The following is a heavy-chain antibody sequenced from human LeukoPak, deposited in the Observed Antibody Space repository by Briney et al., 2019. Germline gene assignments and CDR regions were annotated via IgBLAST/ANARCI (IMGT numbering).Heavy chain of an antibody. CDR1: GYTFTSYG. V-gene: IGHV1-18*01. D-gene: IGHD6-13*01. CDR3: ATDWAAAGTRDFDY. J-gene: IGHJ4*02. CDR2: ISAFNGNT. Sequence: GASVKVSCKASGYTFTSYGISWVRQAPGQGLEWMGWISAFNGNTNYAQNLQGRVTLTTDTSTSTAYMELRSLRSEDTAVYYCATDWAAAGTRDFDYWGQGTLVTVSS.